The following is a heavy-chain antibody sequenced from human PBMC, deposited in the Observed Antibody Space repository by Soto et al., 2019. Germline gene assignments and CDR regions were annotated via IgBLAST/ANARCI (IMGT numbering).Heavy chain of an antibody. Sequence: EVQLVESGGGLVKPGGSLRLSCAASGFTFSSYSMNWVRQAPGKGLEWVSSISSSSSYIYYADSVKGRFTISRDNAKNSRYLQMNSLRAEDTAVYYCASGYSGSYQAIYWGQGTLVTVSS. CDR3: ASGYSGSYQAIY. CDR2: ISSSSSYI. J-gene: IGHJ4*02. V-gene: IGHV3-21*01. CDR1: GFTFSSYS. D-gene: IGHD1-26*01.